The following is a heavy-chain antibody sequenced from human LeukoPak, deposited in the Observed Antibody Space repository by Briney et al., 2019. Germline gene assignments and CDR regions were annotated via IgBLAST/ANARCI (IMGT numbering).Heavy chain of an antibody. D-gene: IGHD3-22*01. V-gene: IGHV4-31*03. CDR1: GGSISSGGYY. CDR3: ARAAGSGYYFDY. Sequence: SQTLSLTCTVSGGSISSGGYYWSWIRQHPGKGLEWIGYIYYSGSTYYNPSLKSRVTISVDTSKNQCSLKLSSVTAADTAVYYCARAAGSGYYFDYWGQGTLVTVSS. CDR2: IYYSGST. J-gene: IGHJ4*02.